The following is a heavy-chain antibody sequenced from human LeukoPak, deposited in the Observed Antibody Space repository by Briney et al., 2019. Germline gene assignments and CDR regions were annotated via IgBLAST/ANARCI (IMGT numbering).Heavy chain of an antibody. CDR3: AGGGFCGGDCHPRPDAFDI. CDR1: GFMFSNYA. V-gene: IGHV3-23*01. Sequence: QPGGSLRLSCAASGFMFSNYAMSWVRQAPGKGLERVSGITASGGDTFSADSVKDRFTISRDNSKSTLYLQMHSLRAEDTAVYYCAGGGFCGGDCHPRPDAFDIWGQGTMVTVSS. D-gene: IGHD2-21*02. J-gene: IGHJ3*02. CDR2: ITASGGDT.